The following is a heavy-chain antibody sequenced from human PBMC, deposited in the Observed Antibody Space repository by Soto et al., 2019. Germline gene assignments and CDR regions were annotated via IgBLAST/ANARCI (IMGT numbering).Heavy chain of an antibody. CDR1: GYNFTTYW. CDR3: ARHAYDFWSGHPNPRYYYGMDV. Sequence: GESLKISCQGSGYNFTTYWIGWVRQVPGKGLEWMGIIYPGDSNTRYSPSLQGQVTISVDKSISTAYLQWSSLKATDTAMYYCARHAYDFWSGHPNPRYYYGMDVWGQGTTVTVSS. D-gene: IGHD3-3*01. J-gene: IGHJ6*02. CDR2: IYPGDSNT. V-gene: IGHV5-51*01.